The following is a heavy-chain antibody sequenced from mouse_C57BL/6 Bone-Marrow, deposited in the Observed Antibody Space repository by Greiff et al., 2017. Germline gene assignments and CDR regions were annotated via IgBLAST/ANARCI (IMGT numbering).Heavy chain of an antibody. D-gene: IGHD1-1*02. CDR3: AREGGYSAWFSF. J-gene: IGHJ3*01. Sequence: VQLQQPGAELVRPGSSVKLSCKASGYTFTSYWMDWVKQRPGQGLEWIGNIYPSDSETHYNQKFKDKATLTVDKSSSTAYMQLRSLTSEHSAFYYCAREGGYSAWFSFWFPGTLFPVSA. V-gene: IGHV1-61*01. CDR1: GYTFTSYW. CDR2: IYPSDSET.